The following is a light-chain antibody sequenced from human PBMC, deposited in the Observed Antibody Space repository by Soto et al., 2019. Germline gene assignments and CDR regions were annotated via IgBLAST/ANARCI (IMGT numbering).Light chain of an antibody. Sequence: EIVMTQSPATLSVSPGERTTLSCRASQSVRSNLAWYQQKPGQAPRLLIYGASSRATGIPDRFSGSGSGTEFTLTISSLQSEDFAVYYCQQYNNWPETFGQGTKVDIK. J-gene: IGKJ1*01. CDR3: QQYNNWPET. V-gene: IGKV3D-15*01. CDR2: GAS. CDR1: QSVRSN.